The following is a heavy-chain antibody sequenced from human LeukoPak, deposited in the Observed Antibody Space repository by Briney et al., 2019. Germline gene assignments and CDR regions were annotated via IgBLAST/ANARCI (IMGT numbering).Heavy chain of an antibody. CDR3: ARQHDSYYYYYIDV. CDR2: LYHSDTV. CDR1: GYSISNGYY. V-gene: IGHV4-38-2*01. J-gene: IGHJ6*03. Sequence: SETLSLTCAVSGYSISNGYYWVWIRPPPGKGLEWIGSLYHSDTVYYNTALERRVSMSVDTSENQFTLKLSFVTAADTAVYYCARQHDSYYYYYIDVWGSGTTVTVSS.